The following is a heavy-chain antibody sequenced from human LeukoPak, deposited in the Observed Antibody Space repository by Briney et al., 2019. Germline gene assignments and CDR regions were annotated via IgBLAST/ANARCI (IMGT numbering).Heavy chain of an antibody. Sequence: PGGSLRLSCAASGFTFSNYWMSWVRQAPGKGLKWVANIKEDGSEKYYADSVKGRFTISRDNAKNSLNLQMNSLRAEDKAVYYCGREGLWVGLDSGKTRQAYWESWGQGTMVTVSS. CDR3: GREGLWVGLDSGKTRQAYWES. J-gene: IGHJ3*01. V-gene: IGHV3-7*04. CDR1: GFTFSNYW. D-gene: IGHD2-21*01. CDR2: IKEDGSEK.